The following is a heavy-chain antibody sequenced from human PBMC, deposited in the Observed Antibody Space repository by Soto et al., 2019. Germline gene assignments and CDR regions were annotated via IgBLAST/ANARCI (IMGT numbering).Heavy chain of an antibody. CDR3: ARGVKYGAYSRWFDP. CDR2: MSPNSGNT. J-gene: IGHJ5*02. D-gene: IGHD4-17*01. CDR1: GYTFTSYD. V-gene: IGHV1-8*01. Sequence: QVQLVQSGAEVRKPGASVKVSCKASGYTFTSYDINWVRQATGQGLEYLGWMSPNSGNTGYVQKFQGRVTMTWDTSITTAYMELSSLRSEDTAGYLCARGVKYGAYSRWFDPWGQGTLVTVSS.